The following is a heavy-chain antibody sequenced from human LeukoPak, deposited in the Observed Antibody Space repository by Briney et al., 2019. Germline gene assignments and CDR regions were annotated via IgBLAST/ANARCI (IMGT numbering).Heavy chain of an antibody. CDR1: GFTFSSYS. CDR3: ARVPRAALVYFDY. Sequence: PGGSLRLSWVASGFTFSSYSMNWVRQAPGKGLEWVSSISSSSSYIYYADSVKGRFTISRDNAKNSLYLQMNSLRAEDTAVYYCARVPRAALVYFDYWGQGTLVTVSS. V-gene: IGHV3-21*01. D-gene: IGHD6-25*01. J-gene: IGHJ4*02. CDR2: ISSSSSYI.